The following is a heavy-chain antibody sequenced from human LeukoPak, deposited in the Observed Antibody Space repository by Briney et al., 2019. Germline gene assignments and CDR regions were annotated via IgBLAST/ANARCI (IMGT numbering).Heavy chain of an antibody. CDR2: ISSDSTYK. V-gene: IGHV3-21*01. Sequence: GSLRLSCTASGFTFSTYTMNWVRQAPGKGLEWVSSISSDSTYKYYADSVKGRFAISRDNARNSLYLQMNSLRAEDTAVYYCARGQDYYDSSGYYYALDYWGQGTLVTVSS. CDR1: GFTFSTYT. D-gene: IGHD3-22*01. CDR3: ARGQDYYDSSGYYYALDY. J-gene: IGHJ4*02.